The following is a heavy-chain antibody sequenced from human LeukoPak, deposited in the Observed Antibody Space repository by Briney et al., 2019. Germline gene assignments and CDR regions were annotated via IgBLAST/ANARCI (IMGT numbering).Heavy chain of an antibody. V-gene: IGHV3-23*01. Sequence: GGSLRLSCAASGITFSDYGMSWVRQAPGKGLEWVSAISGSGASTNYADYVKGRFTISRGKSKNTLYLQMNSLRAEDTVVYYCAKNDSGGYDSFDSWGQGTLVTVSS. D-gene: IGHD3-22*01. CDR1: GITFSDYG. CDR3: AKNDSGGYDSFDS. CDR2: ISGSGAST. J-gene: IGHJ4*02.